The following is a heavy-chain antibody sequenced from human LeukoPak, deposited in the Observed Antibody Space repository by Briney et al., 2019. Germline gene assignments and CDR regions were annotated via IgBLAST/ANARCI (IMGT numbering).Heavy chain of an antibody. V-gene: IGHV3-53*01. D-gene: IGHD2-21*02. J-gene: IGHJ2*01. CDR1: GFTVSSNY. CDR2: IYSGGST. Sequence: GGSLILSCAASGFTVSSNYMSWVRQAPGKGLAWVSVIYSGGSTYYADSVKGRFTISRDNSENTLYLQMNSLRAEDAAVYYCARDHEDCGGDCYSLSYWYFDLWGRGTLVTVSS. CDR3: ARDHEDCGGDCYSLSYWYFDL.